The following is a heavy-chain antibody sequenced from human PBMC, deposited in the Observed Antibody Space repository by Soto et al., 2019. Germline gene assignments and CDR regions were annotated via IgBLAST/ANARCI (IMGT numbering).Heavy chain of an antibody. V-gene: IGHV1-24*01. CDR3: ATRLLCSGGSCYPDFDD. CDR1: GYTLTELS. J-gene: IGHJ4*02. CDR2: FDPEDGET. D-gene: IGHD2-15*01. Sequence: VSVKVSCKVSGYTLTELSMHWVRQAPGKGLEWMGGFDPEDGETIYAQKFQGRVTMTEDTSTDTAYMELSSLRSEDTAVYYCATRLLCSGGSCYPDFDDSGQGTLVTVSS.